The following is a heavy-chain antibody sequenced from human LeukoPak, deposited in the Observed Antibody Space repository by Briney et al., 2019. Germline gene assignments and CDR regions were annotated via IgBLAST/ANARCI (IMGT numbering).Heavy chain of an antibody. J-gene: IGHJ4*02. CDR2: IGTRSTSI. Sequence: GGSLRLSCAASGFTFSNYAMNWVRQAPGKGLEWVSSIGTRSTSIYYADSVKGRFTISRDNAKNSLYLQMNSLIIEDTAMYYCAREHEEGFDYWGQGTLVTVSS. V-gene: IGHV3-21*01. CDR3: AREHEEGFDY. CDR1: GFTFSNYA.